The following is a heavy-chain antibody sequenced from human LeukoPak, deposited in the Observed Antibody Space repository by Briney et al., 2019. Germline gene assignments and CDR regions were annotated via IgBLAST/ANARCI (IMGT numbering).Heavy chain of an antibody. J-gene: IGHJ5*02. D-gene: IGHD3-10*01. CDR2: INTSGGST. CDR1: GYTFTSYY. V-gene: IGHV1-46*01. CDR3: ARVGAGGSMVRGVITSEFDP. Sequence: ASVKVSCKASGYTFTSYYMHWVRQAPGQGLEWMGIINTSGGSTSYAQKFQGRVTMTRDTSTSTVYMELSSLRSEDTAVYYCARVGAGGSMVRGVITSEFDPWGQGTLVTVSS.